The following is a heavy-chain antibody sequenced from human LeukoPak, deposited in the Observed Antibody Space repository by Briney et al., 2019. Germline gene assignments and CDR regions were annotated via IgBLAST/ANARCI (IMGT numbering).Heavy chain of an antibody. V-gene: IGHV3-11*01. J-gene: IGHJ4*02. Sequence: GGSLRLSCAASGFTFSDYYMSWIRQAPGKGLQWISFISSGGSTTNYADSVKGRFTISRDNAKNSLYLQMNSLRAEDTAVYYCARVRSNGWYFDYWGQGTLVTISS. CDR2: ISSGGSTT. CDR1: GFTFSDYY. CDR3: ARVRSNGWYFDY. D-gene: IGHD6-19*01.